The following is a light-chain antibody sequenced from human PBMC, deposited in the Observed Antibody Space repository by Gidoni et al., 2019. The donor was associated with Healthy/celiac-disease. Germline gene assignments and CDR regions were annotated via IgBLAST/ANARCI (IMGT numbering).Light chain of an antibody. CDR1: QSISSY. CDR2: DAS. V-gene: IGKV1-39*01. Sequence: DIQMTQSPSSLSASVGDRVTITCRASQSISSYLYWYQQKPGKAPKLLIYDASSLQSGVPSRFSGSRSGTTFTLTISSLQPEDFATYYCQQSYSTPTWTFGQGTKVEIK. J-gene: IGKJ1*01. CDR3: QQSYSTPTWT.